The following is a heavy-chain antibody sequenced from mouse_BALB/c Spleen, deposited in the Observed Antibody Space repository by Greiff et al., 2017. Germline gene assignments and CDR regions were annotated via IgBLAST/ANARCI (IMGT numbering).Heavy chain of an antibody. CDR2: IDPENGDT. CDR3: KRYYGSSYWYFDV. CDR1: GFNIKDYY. J-gene: IGHJ1*01. D-gene: IGHD1-1*01. Sequence: EVKLLESGAELVRSGASVKLSCTASGFNIKDYYMHWVKQRPEQGLEWIGWIDPENGDTEYAPKFQGKATMTADTSSNTAYLQLSSLTSEDTAVYCCKRYYGSSYWYFDVWGAGTTVTVSS. V-gene: IGHV14-4*02.